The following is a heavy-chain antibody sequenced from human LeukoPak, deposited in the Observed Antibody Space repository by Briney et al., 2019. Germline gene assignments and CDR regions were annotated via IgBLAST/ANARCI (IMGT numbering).Heavy chain of an antibody. CDR1: GFTFSSYA. Sequence: GGSLRLSCAASGFTFSSYAMSWVRQAPGKGLEWDSAISGSDGGTYYADSVKGRFTISRDNSKNMLSLQMNTLRAEDTAIYYCAKGYAFGPNWFDPWGQGTLVTVSS. V-gene: IGHV3-23*01. CDR2: ISGSDGGT. J-gene: IGHJ5*02. CDR3: AKGYAFGPNWFDP. D-gene: IGHD3-16*01.